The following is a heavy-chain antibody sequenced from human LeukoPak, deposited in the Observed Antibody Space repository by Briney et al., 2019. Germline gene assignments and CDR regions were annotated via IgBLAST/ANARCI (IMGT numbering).Heavy chain of an antibody. D-gene: IGHD1-26*01. J-gene: IGHJ3*02. CDR3: AKDKSGSGDAFDI. V-gene: IGHV3-30*02. Sequence: PGGSLRLSCAASGFTFSNYGMHWVRQTPGKGLEWVAFIRYDGNNKYYADSVKGRFTISRDNPKNTLYLQMNSLRAEDTAVYYCAKDKSGSGDAFDIWGQGTMVTVSS. CDR1: GFTFSNYG. CDR2: IRYDGNNK.